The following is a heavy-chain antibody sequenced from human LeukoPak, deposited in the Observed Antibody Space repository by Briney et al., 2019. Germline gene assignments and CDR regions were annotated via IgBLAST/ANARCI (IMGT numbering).Heavy chain of an antibody. CDR3: ARVKYSGSYYDWFDP. CDR1: GFTVSRNY. J-gene: IGHJ5*02. Sequence: GGSLRVSCAASGFTVSRNYMTWVRQAPGKGLEWVSVIYSDSSTYYADSVKGRFTISTDNSKNTLYLQMNSLRVEDTAVYYCARVKYSGSYYDWFDPWGQGTLVTVSS. D-gene: IGHD1-26*01. V-gene: IGHV3-53*01. CDR2: IYSDSST.